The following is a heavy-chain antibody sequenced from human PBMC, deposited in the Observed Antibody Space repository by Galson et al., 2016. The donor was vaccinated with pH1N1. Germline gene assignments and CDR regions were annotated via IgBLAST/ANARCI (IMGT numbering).Heavy chain of an antibody. Sequence: SLRLSCAASGFTVSSNYMSWVRQAPGKGLEWVSLIYSGGRTYYADSVKGRFTIHRDNSKNTLYLQMNSLRVEDTAVYYCARVGDFWSYYYYNMDVWGQGTTVTVSS. V-gene: IGHV3-53*01. CDR1: GFTVSSNY. D-gene: IGHD3-3*01. CDR2: IYSGGRT. CDR3: ARVGDFWSYYYYNMDV. J-gene: IGHJ6*02.